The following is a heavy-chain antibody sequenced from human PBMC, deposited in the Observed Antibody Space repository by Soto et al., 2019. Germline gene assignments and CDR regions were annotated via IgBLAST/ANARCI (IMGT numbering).Heavy chain of an antibody. J-gene: IGHJ4*02. D-gene: IGHD6-19*01. CDR3: ARVLSGYRSGTLGY. Sequence: SVKVSCKASGGTFSSYAISWVRQAPGQGLEWMGGIIPIFGTANYAQKFQGRVTITADESTSTAYMELSSLRSEDTAVYYCARVLSGYRSGTLGYWGQGTLVTVSS. CDR1: GGTFSSYA. CDR2: IIPIFGTA. V-gene: IGHV1-69*13.